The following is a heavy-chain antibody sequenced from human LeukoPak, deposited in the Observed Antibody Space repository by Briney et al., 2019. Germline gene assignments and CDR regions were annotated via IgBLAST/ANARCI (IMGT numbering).Heavy chain of an antibody. CDR3: AREGTYYDILTGYYRAWYFDY. V-gene: IGHV1-46*01. CDR2: INPSGGST. D-gene: IGHD3-9*01. J-gene: IGHJ4*02. Sequence: ASVKVSCKASGYTFTSYYMHWVRQAPGQGLEWMGIINPSGGSTSYAQKFQGRVTMTRDMSTSTVYMELSSLRSEDTAVYYCAREGTYYDILTGYYRAWYFDYWGQGTLVTVSS. CDR1: GYTFTSYY.